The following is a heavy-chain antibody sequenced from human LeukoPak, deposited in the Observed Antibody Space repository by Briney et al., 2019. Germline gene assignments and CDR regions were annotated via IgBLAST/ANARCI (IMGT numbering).Heavy chain of an antibody. J-gene: IGHJ4*02. Sequence: PGGSLRLSCVASGYTFSSYSINWVRQAPGKGLEWVSSISVRSNNIYYADSVRGRFSISRDDARDSLYLQMNSLRAEDTAVYYCVRLRRNSDTSGFYYYYDFWGQGTLVTVSS. CDR1: GYTFSSYS. V-gene: IGHV3-21*01. CDR2: ISVRSNNI. CDR3: VRLRRNSDTSGFYYYYDF. D-gene: IGHD3-22*01.